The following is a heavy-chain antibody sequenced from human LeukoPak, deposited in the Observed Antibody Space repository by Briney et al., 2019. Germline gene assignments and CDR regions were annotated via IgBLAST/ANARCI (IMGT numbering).Heavy chain of an antibody. CDR3: ARESSSSSYFDY. D-gene: IGHD6-6*01. CDR1: GFTFDDYA. Sequence: GGSLRLSCAASGFTFDDYAMHWVRQAPGKGLEWVSGTSWNSGSIGYADSVKGRFTISRDNAKNSLYLQMNSLRAEDTALYYCARESSSSSYFDYWGQGTLVTVSS. CDR2: TSWNSGSI. J-gene: IGHJ4*02. V-gene: IGHV3-9*01.